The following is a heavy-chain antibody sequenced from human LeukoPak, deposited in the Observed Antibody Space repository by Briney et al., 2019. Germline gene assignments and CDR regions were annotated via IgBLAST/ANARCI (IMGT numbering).Heavy chain of an antibody. Sequence: GGSLRLSCAASGFTFSSYWMSWVRQAPGKGLEWVANIKQDGSEKYYVDSVKGRFTISRDNAKNSLYLQMNSQRAEDTAVYYCARDGIEVYYDYVWGSLFDYWGQGTLVTVSS. J-gene: IGHJ4*02. CDR3: ARDGIEVYYDYVWGSLFDY. V-gene: IGHV3-7*01. D-gene: IGHD3-16*01. CDR1: GFTFSSYW. CDR2: IKQDGSEK.